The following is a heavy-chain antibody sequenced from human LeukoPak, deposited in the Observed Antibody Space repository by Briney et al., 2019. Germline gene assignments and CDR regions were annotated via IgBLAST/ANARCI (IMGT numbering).Heavy chain of an antibody. J-gene: IGHJ4*02. D-gene: IGHD3-9*01. CDR1: GYTFTSYG. CDR2: ISAYNGNT. V-gene: IGHV1-18*01. CDR3: ARAQNYDILTGYSY. Sequence: ASVKVSCKASGYTFTSYGISWVRQAPGQGLEWMGWISAYNGNTNYAQKLQGRVTMTTDTSTSTAYMELRSLRSDDTAVYYCARAQNYDILTGYSYWGQGTLVTVSP.